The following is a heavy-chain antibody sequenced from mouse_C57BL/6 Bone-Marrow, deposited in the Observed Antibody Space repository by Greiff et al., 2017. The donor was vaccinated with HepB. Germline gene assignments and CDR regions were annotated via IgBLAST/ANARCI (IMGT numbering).Heavy chain of an antibody. Sequence: VQLQQSGPELVKPGASVKISCKASGYAFSSSWMNWVKQRPGKGLEWIGRIYPGDGDTNYNGKFKGKATLTADKSSSTAYMQLSSLTSEDSAVYFCAWTAQAYFDYWGQGTTLTVSS. CDR1: GYAFSSSW. J-gene: IGHJ2*01. D-gene: IGHD3-2*02. CDR2: IYPGDGDT. V-gene: IGHV1-82*01. CDR3: AWTAQAYFDY.